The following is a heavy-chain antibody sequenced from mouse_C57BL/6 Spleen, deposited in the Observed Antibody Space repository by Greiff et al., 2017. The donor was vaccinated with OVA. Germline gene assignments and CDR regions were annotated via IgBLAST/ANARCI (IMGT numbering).Heavy chain of an antibody. J-gene: IGHJ4*01. V-gene: IGHV14-2*01. D-gene: IGHD2-3*01. CDR1: GFNIKDYY. CDR2: IDPEDGET. CDR3: ARGAYDGYSYAMDY. Sequence: EVMLVESGAELVKPGASVKLSCTASGFNIKDYYMHWVKQRTEQGLEWIGRIDPEDGETKYAPKFQGKATITADTSSNTAYLQLSSLTSEDTAVYYCARGAYDGYSYAMDYWGQGTSVTVSS.